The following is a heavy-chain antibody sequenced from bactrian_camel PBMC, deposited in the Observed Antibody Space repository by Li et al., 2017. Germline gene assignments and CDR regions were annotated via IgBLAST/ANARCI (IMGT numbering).Heavy chain of an antibody. CDR2: MYADESAT. CDR3: AAEPRLRGYCDTYLPYTS. Sequence: QVQLVESGGGSVEVGGSLRLSCVASRLAIRDKCMGWFRQLPGEERQGIASMYADESATYYHDSVKGRFTISKDNAKNTLYLQMNNLKPEDTGMYICAAEPRLRGYCDTYLPYTSWGQGTQVTVS. J-gene: IGHJ4*01. V-gene: IGHV3S6*01. D-gene: IGHD3*01. CDR1: RLAIRDKC.